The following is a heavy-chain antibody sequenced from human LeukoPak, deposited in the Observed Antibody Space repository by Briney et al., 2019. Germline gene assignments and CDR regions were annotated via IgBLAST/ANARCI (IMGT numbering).Heavy chain of an antibody. CDR2: TYSSGST. V-gene: IGHV4-61*02. J-gene: IGHJ3*02. CDR3: ASRIATPGAFDI. CDR1: GGSFSSATYF. D-gene: IGHD6-13*01. Sequence: SETLSLTCTVSGGSFSSATYFWSWIRQPAGKGLEWIGRTYSSGSTNYNPSLKSRVSISVDTSKNQFSLEVSSVTATDTAVYYCASRIATPGAFDIWGQGTMVTVSS.